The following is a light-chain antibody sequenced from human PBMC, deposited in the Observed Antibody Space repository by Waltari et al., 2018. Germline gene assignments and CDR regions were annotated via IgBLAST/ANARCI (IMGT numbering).Light chain of an antibody. CDR1: SSHVGGYNY. J-gene: IGLJ1*01. CDR3: CSYATRDSYV. CDR2: DVS. V-gene: IGLV2-14*03. Sequence: QSALTQPASVSGSPGQSITISCPGTSSHVGGYNYVSWYQQHPGKAPKFMIYDVSKRPSGVSDRFSGSKSGNTASLTISGLQAEDEADYYCCSYATRDSYVFGTGTKVTVL.